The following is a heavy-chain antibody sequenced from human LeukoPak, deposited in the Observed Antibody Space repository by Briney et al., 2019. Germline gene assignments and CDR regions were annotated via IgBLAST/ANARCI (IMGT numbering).Heavy chain of an antibody. CDR1: GGSISSSSYY. Sequence: SETLSLTCTVSGGSISSSSYYWGWIRQPPGKGLEWIGSIYYSGSTYYYPSLKSRVTISVNTSKNQFSLKLSSVTAADTAVYYCARSSSGFLHPWGQGTLVTVSS. D-gene: IGHD3-22*01. CDR3: ARSSSGFLHP. V-gene: IGHV4-39*07. CDR2: IYYSGST. J-gene: IGHJ5*02.